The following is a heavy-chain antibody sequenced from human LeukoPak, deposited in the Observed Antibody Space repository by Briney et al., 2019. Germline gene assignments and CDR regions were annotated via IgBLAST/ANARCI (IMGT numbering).Heavy chain of an antibody. CDR1: GYTFTSYG. CDR3: AGQGGYAWSWFGR. Sequence: ASVKVSCKASGYTFTSYGIGWVRQAPGQGLEWMGWISPYNGNTKYPQKFQGRVIMTTDTATTTVYMELSSLTSDDTAMYYCAGQGGYAWSWFGRWGQGSLVTVSS. J-gene: IGHJ5*02. D-gene: IGHD3-3*01. CDR2: ISPYNGNT. V-gene: IGHV1-18*01.